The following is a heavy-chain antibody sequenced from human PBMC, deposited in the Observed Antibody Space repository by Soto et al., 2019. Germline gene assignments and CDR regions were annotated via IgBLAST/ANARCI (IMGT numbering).Heavy chain of an antibody. V-gene: IGHV4-34*01. Sequence: SETLSLTCAVYGGSFSGYYWSWIRQPPGKGLEWIGEINHSGSTNYNPSLKSRVTISVDTSKNQFSLKLSSVTAADTAVYYCARWMYSSSYFDLFDSWGQGTMVTASS. J-gene: IGHJ5*01. D-gene: IGHD6-6*01. CDR1: GGSFSGYY. CDR3: ARWMYSSSYFDLFDS. CDR2: INHSGST.